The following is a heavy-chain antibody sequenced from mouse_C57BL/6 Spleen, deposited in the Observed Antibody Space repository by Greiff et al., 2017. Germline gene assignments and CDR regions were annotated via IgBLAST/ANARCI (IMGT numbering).Heavy chain of an antibody. CDR3: TVYDGYSWFAY. J-gene: IGHJ3*01. D-gene: IGHD2-3*01. V-gene: IGHV1-15*01. Sequence: QVQLKQSGAELVRPGASVTLSCKASGYTFTDYEMHWVKQTPVHGLEWIGAIDPETGGTAYNQKFKGKAILTADKSSSTAYMELRSLTSEDSAVYCCTVYDGYSWFAYWGQGTLVTVSA. CDR1: GYTFTDYE. CDR2: IDPETGGT.